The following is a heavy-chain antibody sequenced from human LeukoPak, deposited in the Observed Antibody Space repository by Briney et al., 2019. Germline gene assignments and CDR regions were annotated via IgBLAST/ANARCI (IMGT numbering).Heavy chain of an antibody. CDR2: INPNSGGT. Sequence: GASVKVSCKASGYTFTGYYMHWARQAPGQGLEWMGWINPNSGGTNYAQKFQGRVTMTRDTSISTAYMELSRLRSDDTAVYYCAREAAETDYYYYGMDVWGQGTTVTVSS. CDR1: GYTFTGYY. V-gene: IGHV1-2*02. D-gene: IGHD6-13*01. J-gene: IGHJ6*02. CDR3: AREAAETDYYYYGMDV.